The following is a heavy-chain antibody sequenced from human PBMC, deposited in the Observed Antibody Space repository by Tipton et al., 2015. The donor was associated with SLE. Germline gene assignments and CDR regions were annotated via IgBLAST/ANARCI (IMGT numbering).Heavy chain of an antibody. CDR3: ARDEGLDYYDRINVDY. V-gene: IGHV1-18*01. D-gene: IGHD3-22*01. Sequence: QSGAEVKKPGASVKVSCKASGYTFTSYGISWVRQAPGQGLEWMGWISAYNGNTNYAQKLQGRVNMTTDTSTSTAYMELRSLSSDDTAVYYCARDEGLDYYDRINVDYWGQGTLVTVSS. CDR2: ISAYNGNT. CDR1: GYTFTSYG. J-gene: IGHJ4*02.